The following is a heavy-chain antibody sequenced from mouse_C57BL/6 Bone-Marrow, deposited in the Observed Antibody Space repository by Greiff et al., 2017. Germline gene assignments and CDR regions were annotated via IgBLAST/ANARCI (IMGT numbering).Heavy chain of an antibody. CDR3: ASGGVTGGFDD. CDR2: IDPSDSYT. V-gene: IGHV1-69*01. Sequence: QVQLQQPGAELVMPGASVKLSCKASGYTFTSYWMHWVKQRPGQGLEWIGEIDPSDSYTNYNQKFKGKSTLTVDKSSSTAYMQLSSLTSGDAAVYYCASGGVTGGFDDWGQGTTLTVSS. CDR1: GYTFTSYW. D-gene: IGHD2-2*01. J-gene: IGHJ2*01.